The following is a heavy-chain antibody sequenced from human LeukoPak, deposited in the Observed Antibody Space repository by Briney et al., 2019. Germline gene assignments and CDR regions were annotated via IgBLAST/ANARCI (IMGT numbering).Heavy chain of an antibody. Sequence: SETLSLTCTVSGGSISSSSYYWGWIRQPPGKGLEWIGSIYYSGSTYYNPSLKSRVTISVDTSKNQFSLKLSSVTAADTAVYYCARGETPYYDSSGYYYVNWFDPWGQGTLVTVSS. D-gene: IGHD3-22*01. V-gene: IGHV4-39*07. J-gene: IGHJ5*02. CDR2: IYYSGST. CDR1: GGSISSSSYY. CDR3: ARGETPYYDSSGYYYVNWFDP.